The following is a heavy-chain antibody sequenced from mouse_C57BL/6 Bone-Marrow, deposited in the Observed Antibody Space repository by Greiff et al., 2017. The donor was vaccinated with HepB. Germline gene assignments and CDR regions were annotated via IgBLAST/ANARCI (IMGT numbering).Heavy chain of an antibody. Sequence: VKLVESGAELARPGASVKLSCKASGYTFTSYGISWVKQRTGQGLEWTGEIYPRSGNTYYNEKFKGKATLTADKSSSTAYMELRSLTSEDSAVYFCAKGCYGYDGPWFAYWGQGTLVTVSA. CDR3: AKGCYGYDGPWFAY. V-gene: IGHV1-81*01. CDR1: GYTFTSYG. CDR2: IYPRSGNT. J-gene: IGHJ3*01. D-gene: IGHD2-2*01.